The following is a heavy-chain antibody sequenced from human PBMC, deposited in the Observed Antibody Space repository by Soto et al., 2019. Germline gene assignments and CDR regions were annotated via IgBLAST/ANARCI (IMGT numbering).Heavy chain of an antibody. V-gene: IGHV1-69*13. CDR3: ARDDGSSWYLIYYGMDV. Sequence: ASVKVSCKASGGTFSSYAISWVRQAPGQGLEWMGGIIPIFGTANYAQKFQGRVTITADESTSTAYMELSSLRSEDTAVYYCARDDGSSWYLIYYGMDVWGQGTTVTVSS. CDR2: IIPIFGTA. CDR1: GGTFSSYA. D-gene: IGHD6-13*01. J-gene: IGHJ6*02.